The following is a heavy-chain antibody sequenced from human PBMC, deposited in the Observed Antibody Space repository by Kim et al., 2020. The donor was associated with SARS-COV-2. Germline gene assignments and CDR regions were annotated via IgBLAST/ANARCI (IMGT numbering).Heavy chain of an antibody. CDR3: TTDIVVVPAAISWDAFDI. J-gene: IGHJ3*02. Sequence: KGRFTISRDDSKNTLYLQMNSLKTEDTAVYYCTTDIVVVPAAISWDAFDIWGQGTMVTVSS. V-gene: IGHV3-15*01. D-gene: IGHD2-2*01.